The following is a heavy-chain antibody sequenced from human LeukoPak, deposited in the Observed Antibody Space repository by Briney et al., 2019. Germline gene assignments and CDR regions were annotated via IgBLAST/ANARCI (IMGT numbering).Heavy chain of an antibody. J-gene: IGHJ3*02. V-gene: IGHV3-33*01. D-gene: IGHD1-26*01. CDR2: IWYDGSNK. CDR3: ARIINSGSRYDAFDI. Sequence: GRSLRLSCAASGFTFSSYGMHWVRQAPGKGLEWVAVIWYDGSNKYYADSVKGRFTISRDNSKNTLYLQMNSLRAEDTAVYYCARIINSGSRYDAFDIWGQGTMVTVSS. CDR1: GFTFSSYG.